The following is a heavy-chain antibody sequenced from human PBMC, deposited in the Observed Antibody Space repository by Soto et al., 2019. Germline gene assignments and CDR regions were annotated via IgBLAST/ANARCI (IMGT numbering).Heavy chain of an antibody. D-gene: IGHD3-3*01. J-gene: IGHJ6*02. V-gene: IGHV3-7*01. CDR3: ARDRTTYYDFWSGYPTVGYYYGMEV. CDR1: GFTFSSYW. CDR2: IKQDGSEK. Sequence: GGSLRLSCAASGFTFSSYWMSWVRQAPGKGLEWVANIKQDGSEKYYVDSVKGRFTISRDNAKNSLYLQMNSLRAEDTAVYYCARDRTTYYDFWSGYPTVGYYYGMEVWGQGTTVTV.